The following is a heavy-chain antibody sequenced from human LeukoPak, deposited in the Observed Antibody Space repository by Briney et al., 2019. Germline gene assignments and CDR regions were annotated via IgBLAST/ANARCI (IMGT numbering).Heavy chain of an antibody. D-gene: IGHD2-8*01. V-gene: IGHV4-34*01. Sequence: SETLSLTCAVYGGSFSGYYWSWIRQPPGKGLEWIGEINHSGSTNYNPSLKRRVTISVDTSKNQFSLKLSSVTAADTAVYYCATLVYSKYNRYMDVWGKGTTVTVSS. CDR2: INHSGST. J-gene: IGHJ6*03. CDR1: GGSFSGYY. CDR3: ATLVYSKYNRYMDV.